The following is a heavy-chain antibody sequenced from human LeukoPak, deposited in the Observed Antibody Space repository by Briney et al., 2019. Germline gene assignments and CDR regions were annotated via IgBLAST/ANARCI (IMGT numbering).Heavy chain of an antibody. D-gene: IGHD4-17*01. V-gene: IGHV3-23*01. CDR1: GFTFSSYP. Sequence: GGSLRLSCAASGFTFSSYPMTWLRQAPGKGLEWVSSLSGDGRSTYYADSVKGRFTISRDNSKNTLYLHMNSLRAEDTAVYYCAKGLQEVSVTTYLYFDCWGQGTLVTVSS. J-gene: IGHJ4*02. CDR2: LSGDGRST. CDR3: AKGLQEVSVTTYLYFDC.